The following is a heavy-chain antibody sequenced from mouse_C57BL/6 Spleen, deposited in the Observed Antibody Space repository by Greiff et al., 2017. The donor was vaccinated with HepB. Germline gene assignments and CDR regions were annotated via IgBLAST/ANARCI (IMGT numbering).Heavy chain of an antibody. V-gene: IGHV3-6*01. Sequence: EVQLVESGPGLVKPSQSLSLTCSVTGYSITSGYYWNWIRQFPGNKLEWMGYISYDGSNNYNPSLKNRISITRDTSKNQFFLKLNSVTTEDTATYYCARGKLRDFDYWGQGTTLTVSS. CDR1: GYSITSGYY. J-gene: IGHJ2*01. D-gene: IGHD3-2*02. CDR3: ARGKLRDFDY. CDR2: ISYDGSN.